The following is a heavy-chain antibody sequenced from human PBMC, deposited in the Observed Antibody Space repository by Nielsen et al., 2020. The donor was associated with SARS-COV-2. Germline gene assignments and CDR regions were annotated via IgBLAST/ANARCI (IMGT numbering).Heavy chain of an antibody. J-gene: IGHJ6*02. CDR1: GFTFSSYA. Sequence: GESLKISCAASGFTFSSYAMHWVRQAPGKGLEWVAVISYDGSNKYYADSVKGRFTISRDNSKNPLYLQMNSLRAEDTAVYYCARVYYYYYYGMDVWGQGTTVTVSS. CDR2: ISYDGSNK. CDR3: ARVYYYYYYGMDV. V-gene: IGHV3-30-3*01.